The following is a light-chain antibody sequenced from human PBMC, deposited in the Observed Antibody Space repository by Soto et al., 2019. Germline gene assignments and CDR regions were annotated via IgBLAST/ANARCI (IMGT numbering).Light chain of an antibody. CDR3: LQDYNYPWT. CDR1: QGISSY. J-gene: IGKJ1*01. Sequence: AIRMTQSPSSFSASTGDRVTITCRASQGISSYLGWYQQKPGRAPKLLIYAASSLQIGVPSRFSGSGSGTNFTLTISSLHPEDFATYYCLQDYNYPWTFGQGTKVDIK. V-gene: IGKV1-8*01. CDR2: AAS.